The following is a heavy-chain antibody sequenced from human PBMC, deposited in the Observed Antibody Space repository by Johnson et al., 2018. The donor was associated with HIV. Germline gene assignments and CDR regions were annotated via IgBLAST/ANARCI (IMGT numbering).Heavy chain of an antibody. V-gene: IGHV3-15*01. J-gene: IGHJ3*02. CDR2: IKSKTDGGTT. D-gene: IGHD1-14*01. CDR1: GVTFSNAW. CDR3: TRAEWHDAFDI. Sequence: VQLVESGGGLVKPGGSLRLSCAASGVTFSNAWMSWVRQAPGKGLEWVGRIKSKTDGGTTDYAAPVKGRFTISRDNSKNTLYLQMNSLRAEDTAVYYCTRAEWHDAFDIWGQGTMVTVSS.